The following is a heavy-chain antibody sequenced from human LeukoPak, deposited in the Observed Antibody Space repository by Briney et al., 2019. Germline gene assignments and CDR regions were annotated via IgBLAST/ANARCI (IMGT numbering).Heavy chain of an antibody. CDR3: AKDQIAYYDYVWGSALDY. J-gene: IGHJ4*02. CDR1: GFTFSSYG. Sequence: GGSLRHSCAASGFTFSSYGMHWVRQAPGKGLEWVAFIRYDGSNKYYADSVKGRFTISRDNSKNTLYLQMNSLRADDTAVYYCAKDQIAYYDYVWGSALDYWGQGTLVTVSS. D-gene: IGHD3-16*01. CDR2: IRYDGSNK. V-gene: IGHV3-30*02.